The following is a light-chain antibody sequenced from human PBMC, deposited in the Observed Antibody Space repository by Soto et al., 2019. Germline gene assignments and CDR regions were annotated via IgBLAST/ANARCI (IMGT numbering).Light chain of an antibody. V-gene: IGKV1-12*01. CDR1: QSVSNY. Sequence: DIKMTQSPSSLSASVGDRVTITCRASQSVSNYLQWYQQKSGHAPKLLIYAASSLQSGVPSRFSGSGSGTDFTLTISSLQPEDFATYYCQQANSFPPTFGQGTRLEIK. J-gene: IGKJ5*01. CDR3: QQANSFPPT. CDR2: AAS.